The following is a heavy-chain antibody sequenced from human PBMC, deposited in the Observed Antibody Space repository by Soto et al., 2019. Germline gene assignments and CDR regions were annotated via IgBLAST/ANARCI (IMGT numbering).Heavy chain of an antibody. J-gene: IGHJ6*02. CDR2: IKQDGSDK. V-gene: IGHV3-7*03. D-gene: IGHD2-2*01. CDR1: GFTFSNYW. CDR3: TRGTELRFCTGSSCPGIDV. Sequence: EVQLVESGGGLVQPGGSLRLSCAASGFTFSNYWMSWVRQAPGKGLEWVANIKQDGSDKYYVDSVKGRFTISRDNAENSLYLQMNSLSAEDTAVYYCTRGTELRFCTGSSCPGIDVWGQGTIVAVSS.